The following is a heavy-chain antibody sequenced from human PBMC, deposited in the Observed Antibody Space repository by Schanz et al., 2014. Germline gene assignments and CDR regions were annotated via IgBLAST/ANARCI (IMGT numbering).Heavy chain of an antibody. CDR2: ISSSGTSI. CDR1: GFTVSKNY. J-gene: IGHJ4*02. CDR3: ARSRGFDSIFDF. D-gene: IGHD5-12*01. V-gene: IGHV3-48*01. Sequence: EVQLVESGGGLVQPGGSLRLSCAASGFTVSKNYMNWVRQTPGKGLEWVSFISSSGTSIYYADSVKGRFTISRDNAKNSLYLQMNSLRAEDTAVYYCARSRGFDSIFDFWGRGTLVTVSS.